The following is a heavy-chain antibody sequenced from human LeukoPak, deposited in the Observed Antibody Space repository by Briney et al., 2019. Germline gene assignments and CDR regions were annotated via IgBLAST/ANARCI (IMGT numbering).Heavy chain of an antibody. D-gene: IGHD3-3*01. Sequence: PSETLSLTCTVSGGSISSSSYYWGWIRQPPGKGLEWIGYIYYSGSTNYNPSLKSRVTISVDTSKNQFSLKLSSVTAADTAVYYCARSFWSGYYSSWGQGTMVTVSS. CDR3: ARSFWSGYYSS. V-gene: IGHV4-61*05. J-gene: IGHJ3*01. CDR1: GGSISSSSYY. CDR2: IYYSGST.